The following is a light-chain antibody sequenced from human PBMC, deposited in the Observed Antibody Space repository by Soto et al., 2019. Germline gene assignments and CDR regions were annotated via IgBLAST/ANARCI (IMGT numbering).Light chain of an antibody. J-gene: IGKJ1*01. CDR2: GAS. Sequence: EIVLTQSPGTLSLSPGEKATISCRASQSVSSSYLAWYQQKPGQAPRLLIYGASSRATGIPDRFSGSGSGTDFTLTISRLESGDFAMYYCQQYGNSPQTFGQGTKVDIK. CDR3: QQYGNSPQT. CDR1: QSVSSSY. V-gene: IGKV3-20*01.